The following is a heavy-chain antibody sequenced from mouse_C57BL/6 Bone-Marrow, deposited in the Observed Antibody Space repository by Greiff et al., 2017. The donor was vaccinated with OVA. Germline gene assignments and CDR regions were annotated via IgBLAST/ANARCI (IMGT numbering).Heavy chain of an antibody. J-gene: IGHJ3*01. V-gene: IGHV5-6*01. Sequence: EVQVVESGGDLVKPGGSLKLTCAASGFTFSSYGMSWVRQTPDKRLEWVATISSGGSYTYYPDSVKGRFTISRDNAKNTLYLQMSSLKSEDTAMYYCARRGSNYEGFAYWGQGTLVTVSA. CDR3: ARRGSNYEGFAY. D-gene: IGHD2-5*01. CDR2: ISSGGSYT. CDR1: GFTFSSYG.